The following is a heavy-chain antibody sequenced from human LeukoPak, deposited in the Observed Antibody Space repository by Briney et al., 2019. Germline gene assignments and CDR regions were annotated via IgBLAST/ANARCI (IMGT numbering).Heavy chain of an antibody. CDR1: GFTFSDYY. Sequence: GGSLRLSCAASGFTFSDYYMSWIRQAPGKGLEWVAVISYDGSNKYYADSVKGRFTISRDNSKNTLYLQMNSLRAEDTAVYYCAKSEQLSSFDYWGQGTLVTVSS. D-gene: IGHD1-14*01. CDR2: ISYDGSNK. J-gene: IGHJ4*02. CDR3: AKSEQLSSFDY. V-gene: IGHV3-30*18.